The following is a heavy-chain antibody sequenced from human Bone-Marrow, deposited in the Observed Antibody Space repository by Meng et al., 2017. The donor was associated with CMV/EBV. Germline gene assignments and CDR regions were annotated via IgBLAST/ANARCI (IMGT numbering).Heavy chain of an antibody. V-gene: IGHV3-48*03. CDR1: GFTFSSYE. J-gene: IGHJ6*02. CDR2: ISSSGSTI. CDR3: ARDCSSTSCHDYGMDV. D-gene: IGHD2-2*01. Sequence: GESLKISCAASGFTFSSYEMNWVRQAPGKGLEWVSYISSSGSTIYYADSVKGRFTLSRDNAKNSLYLQMNSLRAEDTAVYYCARDCSSTSCHDYGMDVWGQGTTVTVSS.